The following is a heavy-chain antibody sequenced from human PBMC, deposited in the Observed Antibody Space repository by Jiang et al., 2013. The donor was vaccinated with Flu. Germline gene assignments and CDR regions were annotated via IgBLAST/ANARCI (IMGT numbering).Heavy chain of an antibody. CDR1: GFSLSSSGVG. J-gene: IGHJ3*02. D-gene: IGHD2-21*01. Sequence: PTQTLTLTCTFSGFSLSSSGVGVGWIRQPPGKALEWLGLIYWDDDKHYSPSLKSRLTITKYTSKNQVVLTMTNMDPVDTATYYCAHRRSFWGQVVSPIGGFDMWGQGTMVTVSS. CDR3: AHRRSFWGQVVSPIGGFDM. V-gene: IGHV2-5*02. CDR2: IYWDDDK.